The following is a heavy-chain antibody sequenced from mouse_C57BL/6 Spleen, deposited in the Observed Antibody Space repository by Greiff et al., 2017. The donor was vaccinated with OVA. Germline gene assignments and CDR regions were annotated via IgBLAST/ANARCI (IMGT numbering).Heavy chain of an antibody. CDR1: GYTFTSYW. CDR3: ARGGKDYDVWYFDV. Sequence: QVQLQQPGAELVTPGASVKLSCKASGYTFTSYWMHWVTQRPGRGLEWIGRIDPNSGGTKYNEKFKSKATLTVDKPSSTAYMQLSSLTSEDSAVYYCARGGKDYDVWYFDVWGTGTTVTVSS. CDR2: IDPNSGGT. V-gene: IGHV1-72*01. D-gene: IGHD2-4*01. J-gene: IGHJ1*03.